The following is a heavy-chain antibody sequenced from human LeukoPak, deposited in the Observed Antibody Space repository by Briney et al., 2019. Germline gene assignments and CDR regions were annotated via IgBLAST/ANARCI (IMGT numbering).Heavy chain of an antibody. V-gene: IGHV3-74*03. CDR3: AKSIATREDY. D-gene: IGHD6-6*01. CDR2: INTVGSTT. Sequence: PGGSLRLSCAASGFTFSNSWMHWVRQAPGKGLMWVSRINTVGSTTTYADSVKGRFTISRDNAKNTLYLQMSSLRAEDTAVYYCAKSIATREDYWGQGTLVTVSS. CDR1: GFTFSNSW. J-gene: IGHJ4*02.